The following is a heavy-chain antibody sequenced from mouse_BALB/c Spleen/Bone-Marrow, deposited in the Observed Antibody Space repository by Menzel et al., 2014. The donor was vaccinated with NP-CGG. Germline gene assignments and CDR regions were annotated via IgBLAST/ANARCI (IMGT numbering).Heavy chain of an antibody. J-gene: IGHJ2*01. CDR3: ARETAIVADFDY. CDR1: AYSITSGYG. Sequence: EVQLQQSGPDLAKPSQSVSLTCTVTAYSITSGYGWHWIQQFPGNRLEWMAYIHYSGNTDYNPSLKSRISITRDTSKNQFFLQLNSVTTEDTATYYCARETAIVADFDYWGQGTTLTVPS. CDR2: IHYSGNT. V-gene: IGHV3-1*02. D-gene: IGHD1-1*01.